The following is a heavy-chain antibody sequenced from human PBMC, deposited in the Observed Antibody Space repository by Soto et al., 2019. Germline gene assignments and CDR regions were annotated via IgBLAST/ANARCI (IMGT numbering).Heavy chain of an antibody. V-gene: IGHV1-24*01. CDR2: FDLENGET. Sequence: ASVKVSCKVSGYTLTELSIHWVRQAPGEGLEWMEGFDLENGETIYAQRFQGRVTMTEESSADTPYMELSSLRSEDTAVYYCAIDVRRSNQFDHWGQGTMVTVSS. J-gene: IGHJ4*02. CDR3: AIDVRRSNQFDH. D-gene: IGHD3-10*01. CDR1: GYTLTELS.